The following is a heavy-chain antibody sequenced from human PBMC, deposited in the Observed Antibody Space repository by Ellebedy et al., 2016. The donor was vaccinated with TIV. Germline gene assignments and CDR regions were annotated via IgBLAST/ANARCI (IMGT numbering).Heavy chain of an antibody. J-gene: IGHJ6*02. Sequence: SVKVSXKASRGTFSTYAISWVRQAPGQGLEWVGGIIPIFGTATYAQKFQGRVTITADESTSTAYMELSSLRSEDTAVYYCAVPPRIAAAGYYGMDVWGQGTTVTVS. CDR1: RGTFSTYA. V-gene: IGHV1-69*13. CDR3: AVPPRIAAAGYYGMDV. CDR2: IIPIFGTA. D-gene: IGHD6-13*01.